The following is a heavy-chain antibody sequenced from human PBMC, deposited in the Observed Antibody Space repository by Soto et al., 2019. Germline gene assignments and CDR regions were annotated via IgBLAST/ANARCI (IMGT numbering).Heavy chain of an antibody. J-gene: IGHJ5*02. D-gene: IGHD6-13*01. CDR1: GGSISSGGYY. CDR3: ARRPGIAAVNWFDP. V-gene: IGHV4-31*03. CDR2: INHSGST. Sequence: SETLSLTCTVSGGSISSGGYYWSWIRQHPGKGLEWIGYINHSGSTYYNPSLKSRVTISVDTSKNQFSLKLSSVTAADTAVYYCARRPGIAAVNWFDPWGQGTLVTVSS.